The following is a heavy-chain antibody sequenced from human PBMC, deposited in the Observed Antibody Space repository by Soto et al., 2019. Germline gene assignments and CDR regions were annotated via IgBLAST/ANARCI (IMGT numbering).Heavy chain of an antibody. Sequence: SVKVSCKASGGTFSSYAISWVRQAPGQGLEWMGGIIPTFGTANYAQKFQGRVTITADKSTSTAYMELSSLRPEDTAVYYCARSGYSYEYGMDVWGQGTTVTVSS. CDR1: GGTFSSYA. D-gene: IGHD5-18*01. J-gene: IGHJ6*02. CDR2: IIPTFGTA. CDR3: ARSGYSYEYGMDV. V-gene: IGHV1-69*06.